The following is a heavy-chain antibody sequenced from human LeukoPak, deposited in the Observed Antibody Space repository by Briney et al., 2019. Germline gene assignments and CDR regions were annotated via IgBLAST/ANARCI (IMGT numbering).Heavy chain of an antibody. CDR3: ARDSGSYYLYDY. J-gene: IGHJ4*02. D-gene: IGHD1-26*01. V-gene: IGHV1-2*02. Sequence: ASVKVSCNASGYTFTGYYMHWVRQAPGQGLEWMGWINPNSGGTNYAQKLQGRVTITTDTSTSTAYMELRSLRSDDTAVYYCARDSGSYYLYDYWGQGTLVTVSS. CDR2: INPNSGGT. CDR1: GYTFTGYY.